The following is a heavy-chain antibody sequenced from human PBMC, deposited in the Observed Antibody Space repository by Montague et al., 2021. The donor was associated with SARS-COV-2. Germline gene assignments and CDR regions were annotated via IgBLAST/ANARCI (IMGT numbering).Heavy chain of an antibody. J-gene: IGHJ4*02. D-gene: IGHD3-10*01. Sequence: SETLSLTCAVSGASTNSNSYYWGWIRQPPGKGLDWIGSFYYTGYTCYTPSLKSRVTISGDTSKNQFSPKLTSVTAADTAVYYCARQGAIQWFGEFGAFDYWGQGVLVTVSS. V-gene: IGHV4-39*01. CDR3: ARQGAIQWFGEFGAFDY. CDR2: FYYTGYT. CDR1: GASTNSNSYY.